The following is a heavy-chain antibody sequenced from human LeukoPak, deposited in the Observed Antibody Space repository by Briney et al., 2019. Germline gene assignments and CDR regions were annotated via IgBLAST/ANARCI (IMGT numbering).Heavy chain of an antibody. CDR2: IWYDGSNK. CDR1: GFTFSSYG. V-gene: IGHV3-33*01. CDR3: ARVDASSGLDYYYYGMDV. J-gene: IGHJ6*02. Sequence: PGRSLRLSCAASGFTFSSYGMHWVRQAPGKGLEWVAVIWYDGSNKYYADSVKGRFTISRDNSKNTLYLQMNSLRAEDTAVYYFARVDASSGLDYYYYGMDVWGQGTTVTVSS. D-gene: IGHD3-22*01.